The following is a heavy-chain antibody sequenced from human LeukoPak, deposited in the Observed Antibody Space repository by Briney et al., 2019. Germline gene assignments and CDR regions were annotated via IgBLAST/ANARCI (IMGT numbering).Heavy chain of an antibody. CDR3: ARGFGELSEGYGMDV. D-gene: IGHD3-10*01. V-gene: IGHV3-21*01. Sequence: GGSLRLSCAASGFTFSSYSMNWVRQAPGKGLEWVSCISSSSSYIYYEESVKGRFTNSRDNAKNSLYLQMNSLRAEDTAVYYCARGFGELSEGYGMDVWGQGTTVTVSS. CDR1: GFTFSSYS. J-gene: IGHJ6*02. CDR2: ISSSSSYI.